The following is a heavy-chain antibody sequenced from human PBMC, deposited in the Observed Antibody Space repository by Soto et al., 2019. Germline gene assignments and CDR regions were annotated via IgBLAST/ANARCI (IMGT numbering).Heavy chain of an antibody. D-gene: IGHD3-3*01. V-gene: IGHV4-34*01. CDR2: INQGGST. CDR1: GGSFSNYY. J-gene: IGHJ5*02. Sequence: SETLSLTCAVYGGSFSNYYWSWIRQPPGKGLEWIGEINQGGSTTYNPSLKSRVTMSLDTSKNQYFLKLSSVTAADTAVYYCARARLYYDLSGWFDPWGQGTLVTVSS. CDR3: ARARLYYDLSGWFDP.